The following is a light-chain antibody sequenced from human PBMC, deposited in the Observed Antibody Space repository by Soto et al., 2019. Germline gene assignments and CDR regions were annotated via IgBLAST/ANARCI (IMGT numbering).Light chain of an antibody. CDR2: EVS. CDR1: SSDGGSSNL. V-gene: IGLV2-23*02. J-gene: IGLJ1*01. CDR3: CSYAGSSTFV. Sequence: QSVLTQPAPVSGSPGQSITISCTGTSSDGGSSNLVSWYQQHPGKAPKLMMYEVSRRPSGVSSRFSGSKSGNSASLTISALQAEDEADYYCCSYAGSSTFVFGTGTKVTVL.